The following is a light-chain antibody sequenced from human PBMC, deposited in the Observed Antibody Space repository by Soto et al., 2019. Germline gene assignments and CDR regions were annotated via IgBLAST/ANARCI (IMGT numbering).Light chain of an antibody. CDR3: SSFTSTTTHVV. CDR2: EVS. CDR1: SIDVGGYNY. V-gene: IGLV2-14*01. J-gene: IGLJ2*01. Sequence: QSALTQPASVSGSPGQSITISCTGTSIDVGGYNYVSWYQHHPGKAAKVMIYEVSNRPSGVSNRFSGSKSGNTASLTISGLQAEDEADYYCSSFTSTTTHVVFGGGTKLTVL.